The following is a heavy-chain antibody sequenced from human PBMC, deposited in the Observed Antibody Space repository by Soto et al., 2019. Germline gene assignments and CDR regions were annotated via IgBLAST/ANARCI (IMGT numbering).Heavy chain of an antibody. CDR2: IYYSGST. V-gene: IGHV4-30-4*01. D-gene: IGHD2-21*01. J-gene: IGHJ6*02. Sequence: SETLSLTCTVSGGSISSGDYYWSWIRQPPGKGLEWIGYIYYSGSTYYNPSLKSRVTISVDTSKNQFSLKLSSVTAADTAVYYCASSSIAYGMDVWGQGTTVTVSS. CDR3: ASSSIAYGMDV. CDR1: GGSISSGDYY.